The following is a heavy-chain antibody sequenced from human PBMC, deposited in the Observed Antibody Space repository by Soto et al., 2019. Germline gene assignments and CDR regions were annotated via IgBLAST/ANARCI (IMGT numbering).Heavy chain of an antibody. CDR1: GGSISSYY. J-gene: IGHJ6*02. CDR2: IYYSGST. Sequence: SETLSLTCTVSGGSISSYYWSWIRQPPGKGLEWIGYIYYSGSTNYNPSLKSRVTISVDTSKNQFSLKLSSVTAADTAVYYCGRGDSGYDSFYYYYYGMDVWGQGTTVTVSS. CDR3: GRGDSGYDSFYYYYYGMDV. V-gene: IGHV4-59*01. D-gene: IGHD5-12*01.